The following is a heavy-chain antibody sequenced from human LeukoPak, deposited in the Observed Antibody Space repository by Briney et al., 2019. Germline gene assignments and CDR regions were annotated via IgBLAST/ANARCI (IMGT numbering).Heavy chain of an antibody. J-gene: IGHJ4*02. CDR1: GFTFSSYS. V-gene: IGHV3-21*01. CDR3: ARVMGYSYYDC. CDR2: ISGSSSYI. D-gene: IGHD5-18*01. Sequence: GGSLRLSCVASGFTFSSYSMNWVRQAPGKGLEWVSYISGSSSYINYADSVKGRFTISRDNAKSSLYLQMNSLRAEDTAVYYCARVMGYSYYDCWGQGTLVTVSS.